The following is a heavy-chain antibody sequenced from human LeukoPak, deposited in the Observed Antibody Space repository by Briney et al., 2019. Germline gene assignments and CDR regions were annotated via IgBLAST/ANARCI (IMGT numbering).Heavy chain of an antibody. CDR3: ARHLGIAARHIDY. CDR1: GYSFIKYW. CDR2: IYPGDSDT. D-gene: IGHD6-6*01. V-gene: IGHV5-51*01. Sequence: GESLKISCKGSGYSFIKYWIGWVRQMPGKGLEWMGIIYPGDSDTRYSPSFQGQVTISADKSISTAYLQWSSLKASDTAMYYCARHLGIAARHIDYWGQGTLVTVSS. J-gene: IGHJ4*02.